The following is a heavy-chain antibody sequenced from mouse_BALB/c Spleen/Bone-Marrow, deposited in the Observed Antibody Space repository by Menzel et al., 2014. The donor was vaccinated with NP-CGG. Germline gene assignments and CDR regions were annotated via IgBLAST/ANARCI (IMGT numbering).Heavy chain of an antibody. CDR2: ISSGSRTI. CDR1: GFTFSSFG. CDR3: ARGRNWEDFDY. J-gene: IGHJ2*01. D-gene: IGHD4-1*01. V-gene: IGHV5-17*02. Sequence: EVQLVESGGGLVQPGGSRKLSCAASGFTFSSFGMHWVRQAPEKGLEWVAYISSGSRTIYYDDTVKGRFTISRDNPKNTRFLQMTDLRSEDPAMYNCARGRNWEDFDYWGQGTTLTVAS.